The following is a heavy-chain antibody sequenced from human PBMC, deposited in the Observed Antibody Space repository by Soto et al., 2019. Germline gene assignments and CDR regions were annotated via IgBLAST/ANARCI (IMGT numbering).Heavy chain of an antibody. J-gene: IGHJ4*02. V-gene: IGHV4-59*01. CDR1: GGSISDYY. Sequence: QVQLQESGPGRVKPSETLSLSCTVSGGSISDYYWSWIRQPPGKGLEWIGYIYYNGMPDYNPSLESRVTISLDTSKNHFSLNLNSVTAADTAVYFCARGGKTSGWYWGFDYWGQGTLVTVSS. D-gene: IGHD6-19*01. CDR3: ARGGKTSGWYWGFDY. CDR2: IYYNGMP.